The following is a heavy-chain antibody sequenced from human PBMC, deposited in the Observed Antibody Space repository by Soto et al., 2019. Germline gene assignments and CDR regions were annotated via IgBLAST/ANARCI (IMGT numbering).Heavy chain of an antibody. CDR1: GGTFSSYA. D-gene: IGHD6-13*01. CDR2: IIPIFGTA. CDR3: ARAGIAAAVYYYGMDV. J-gene: IGHJ6*02. Sequence: SVKVSCKAFGGTFSSYAISWVRQAPGQGLEWMGGIIPIFGTANYAQKFQGRVTITADESTSTAYMELSSLRSEDTAVYYCARAGIAAAVYYYGMDVWGQGTTVTVSS. V-gene: IGHV1-69*13.